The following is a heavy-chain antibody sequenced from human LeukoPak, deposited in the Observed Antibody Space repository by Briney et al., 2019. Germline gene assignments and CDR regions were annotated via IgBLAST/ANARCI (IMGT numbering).Heavy chain of an antibody. V-gene: IGHV3-23*01. Sequence: GGSLRLSCAASGFIFSNYALMWVRQAPGKGLEWVSSITGRGDETFYADSVKGRFSLSRDKSKNMLYLQMYSLGAEDTAIYYCAKGAAAGLVDWFDPWGQGTLVTVSS. D-gene: IGHD6-13*01. CDR1: GFIFSNYA. J-gene: IGHJ5*02. CDR3: AKGAAAGLVDWFDP. CDR2: ITGRGDET.